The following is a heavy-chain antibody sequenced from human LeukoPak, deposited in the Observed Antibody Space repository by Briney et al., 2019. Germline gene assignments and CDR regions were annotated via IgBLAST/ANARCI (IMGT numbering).Heavy chain of an antibody. J-gene: IGHJ4*02. CDR1: GYSFTNYW. CDR3: VRQETVGGDLDY. CDR2: IYPGDSDT. Sequence: GESLKISCKGSGYSFTNYWIGWVRRMPGKGLEWMTIIYPGDSDTRYSPSFQGQVTISADKSVTTAYLQWSSLKASDTAMYYCVRQETVGGDLDYWGQGTLVTVSS. D-gene: IGHD3-16*01. V-gene: IGHV5-51*01.